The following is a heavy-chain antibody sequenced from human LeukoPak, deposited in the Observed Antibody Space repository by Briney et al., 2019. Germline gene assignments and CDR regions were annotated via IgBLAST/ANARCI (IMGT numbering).Heavy chain of an antibody. V-gene: IGHV7-4-1*02. D-gene: IGHD2-15*01. Sequence: ASVKVSCKASGYTFTSYAMNWVRQAPGQGLEWMGWINTNTENPTYAQGFTGRFVFSLDTSVSTAYLQISSLKAEDTAVYYCARVLYSGGSCLFDYWGQGTLVTVSS. J-gene: IGHJ4*02. CDR3: ARVLYSGGSCLFDY. CDR2: INTNTENP. CDR1: GYTFTSYA.